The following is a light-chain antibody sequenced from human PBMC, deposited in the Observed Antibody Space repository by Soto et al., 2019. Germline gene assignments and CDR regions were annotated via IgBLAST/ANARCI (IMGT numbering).Light chain of an antibody. J-gene: IGKJ1*01. CDR3: QQYYSNPT. Sequence: DIVVTQSPDSLAVSLGERATINCKSSQTILYRSNNKNYLSWYQHKPGQPPKMLIYWASTRVSGVPDRFSGSVSGTAFPLTIRGRQAEDVAVDYCQQYYSNPTCGQENKDEVK. CDR1: QTILYRSNNKNY. CDR2: WAS. V-gene: IGKV4-1*01.